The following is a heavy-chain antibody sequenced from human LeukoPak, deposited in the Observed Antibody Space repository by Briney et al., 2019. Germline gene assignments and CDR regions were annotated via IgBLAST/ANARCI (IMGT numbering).Heavy chain of an antibody. V-gene: IGHV4-59*01. CDR2: IYYSGST. J-gene: IGHJ4*02. CDR3: ARGDHIVARPFRFDY. D-gene: IGHD6-6*01. CDR1: GGSISSYY. Sequence: PSETLSLTCTVSGGSISSYYWSWIRQPPGKGLEWIGYIYYSGSTNYNPSLKSRVTISVDTSKNQFSLKLSSVTAADTAVYYCARGDHIVARPFRFDYWGQGTLVTVSS.